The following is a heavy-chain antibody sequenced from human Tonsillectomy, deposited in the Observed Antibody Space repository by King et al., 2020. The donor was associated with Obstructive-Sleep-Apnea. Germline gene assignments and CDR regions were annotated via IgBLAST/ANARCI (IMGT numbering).Heavy chain of an antibody. CDR1: GFTFSSYG. Sequence: VQLVESGGGVVQPGRSLRLSCASSGFTFSSYGMHWVRQAPGKGLEWVAVISYYGMKKYYADSVKGRFTISRDNSKNTLYLQMNSLRAEDTAVYYCAKTRYFDWPFDYWGQGTLVTVSS. D-gene: IGHD3-9*01. V-gene: IGHV3-30*18. CDR2: ISYYGMKK. J-gene: IGHJ4*02. CDR3: AKTRYFDWPFDY.